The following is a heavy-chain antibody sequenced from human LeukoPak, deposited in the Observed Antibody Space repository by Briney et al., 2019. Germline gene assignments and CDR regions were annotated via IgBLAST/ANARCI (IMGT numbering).Heavy chain of an antibody. CDR3: ARDVGLAGPFDY. J-gene: IGHJ4*02. CDR1: GGTFSSYA. D-gene: IGHD3/OR15-3a*01. Sequence: GASGKVSCKASGGTFSSYAISWVRQAPGQGLEWMGRIIPILGIANYAQKFQGRVTITADKSTSTAYMELSSLRSEDTAVYYCARDVGLAGPFDYWGQGTLVTVSS. V-gene: IGHV1-69*04. CDR2: IIPILGIA.